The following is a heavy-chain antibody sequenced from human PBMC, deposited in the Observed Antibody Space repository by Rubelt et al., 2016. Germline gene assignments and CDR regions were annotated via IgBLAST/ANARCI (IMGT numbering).Heavy chain of an antibody. V-gene: IGHV4-59*08. CDR3: ARHYCSSGSCYSFDY. CDR2: IYYSGNT. D-gene: IGHD2-15*01. CDR1: GGSINSYY. J-gene: IGHJ4*02. Sequence: QVQLQESGPGLVKPSETLSLTCTVSGGSINSYYWSWIRQTPGKGLEWIGYIYYSGNTNYNPSLKSRVTISVDTSKNQFSRKLSSVTAADTAVYSCARHYCSSGSCYSFDYWGQGTLVTVSS.